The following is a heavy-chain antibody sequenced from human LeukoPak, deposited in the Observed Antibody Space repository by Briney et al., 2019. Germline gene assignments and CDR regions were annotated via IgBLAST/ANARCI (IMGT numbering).Heavy chain of an antibody. V-gene: IGHV1-2*02. Sequence: ASVKVSCKASGYXFTGYYIHWVRQAPGQGLEWMGWINPNSGVTGYAQKFQGRVTVARDTSISTAYMELSSLRSDDTAVYYCARELRGGTFDYWGQGTLVTVSS. D-gene: IGHD3-10*01. J-gene: IGHJ4*02. CDR2: INPNSGVT. CDR1: GYXFTGYY. CDR3: ARELRGGTFDY.